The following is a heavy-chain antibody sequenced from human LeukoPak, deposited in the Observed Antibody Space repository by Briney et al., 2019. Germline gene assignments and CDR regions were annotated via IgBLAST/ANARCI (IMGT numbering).Heavy chain of an antibody. D-gene: IGHD4-23*01. J-gene: IGHJ3*02. V-gene: IGHV3-7*01. CDR2: INQDGSRK. CDR1: GFSFSNYW. CDR3: AKDDAVGKGWDAFDI. Sequence: GGCLRLSCAASGFSFSNYWINWVRQAPGKGLEWVANINQDGSRKQYVDSAKGRFTISRDNAKNALYLQLNSLRVDDTAVYYCAKDDAVGKGWDAFDIWGQGTTVTVSS.